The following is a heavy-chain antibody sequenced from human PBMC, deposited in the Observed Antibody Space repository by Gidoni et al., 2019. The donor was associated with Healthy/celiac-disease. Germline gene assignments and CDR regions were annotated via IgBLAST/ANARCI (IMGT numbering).Heavy chain of an antibody. CDR2: IYPVDSDT. D-gene: IGHD2-15*01. CDR3: ARPEGYCSGGSCPIYGMDV. Sequence: EVQLVQSGAEVKTPGESLKISGTGSGYSFTSYWIGWGRQMPGKGLEWMGIIYPVDSDTRYSPSFQGQVTISADKSISTAYLQWSSLKASDTAMYYCARPEGYCSGGSCPIYGMDVWGQGTTVTVSS. J-gene: IGHJ6*02. CDR1: GYSFTSYW. V-gene: IGHV5-51*01.